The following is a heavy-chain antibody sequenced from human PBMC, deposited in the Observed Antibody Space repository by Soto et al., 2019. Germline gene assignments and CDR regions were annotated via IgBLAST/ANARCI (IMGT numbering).Heavy chain of an antibody. CDR1: GYTFTSYY. D-gene: IGHD3-3*01. CDR2: INPSGGST. V-gene: IGHV1-46*03. CDR3: ARAETDGVLRFLEWLSNFDY. Sequence: GASVKVSCTASGYTFTSYYMHWVRQAPGQGLEWMGIINPSGGSTSYAQKFQGRVTMTRDTSTSTVYMELSSLRSEDTAVYYCARAETDGVLRFLEWLSNFDYWGQGTLVTVSS. J-gene: IGHJ4*02.